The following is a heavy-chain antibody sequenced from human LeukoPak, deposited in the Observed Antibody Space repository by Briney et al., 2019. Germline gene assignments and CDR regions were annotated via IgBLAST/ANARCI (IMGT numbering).Heavy chain of an antibody. D-gene: IGHD2-2*01. Sequence: ASVKVSCKASGYTFTSYGISWVRQAPGKGLEWMGGFDPEDGETIYAQKFQGRVTMTGDTSTDTAYMELSSLRSEDTAVYYCATDRDCSSTSCYEGNWFDPWGQGTLVTVSS. V-gene: IGHV1-24*01. J-gene: IGHJ5*02. CDR2: FDPEDGET. CDR3: ATDRDCSSTSCYEGNWFDP. CDR1: GYTFTSYG.